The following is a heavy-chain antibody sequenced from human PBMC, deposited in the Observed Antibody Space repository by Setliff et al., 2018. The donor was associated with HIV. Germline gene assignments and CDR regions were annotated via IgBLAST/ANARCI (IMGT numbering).Heavy chain of an antibody. J-gene: IGHJ4*02. Sequence: LSLTCTVSGGSISRGSYYWSWIRQPAGKGLEWIGRIYTNGNTNYNPSLKSRVTVSADTSKNQFSLKLTSVTAADTAVYYCARGDPFTDFDSWGQGTLVTVSS. D-gene: IGHD3-16*01. CDR1: GGSISRGSYY. V-gene: IGHV4-61*02. CDR3: ARGDPFTDFDS. CDR2: IYTNGNT.